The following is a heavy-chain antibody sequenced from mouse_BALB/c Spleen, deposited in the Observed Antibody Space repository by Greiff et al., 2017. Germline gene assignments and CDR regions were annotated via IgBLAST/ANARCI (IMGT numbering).Heavy chain of an antibody. D-gene: IGHD2-14*01. CDR3: TRTGYQYYYAMDY. CDR1: GYTFTSYW. V-gene: IGHV1S22*01. Sequence: LQQPGSELVRPGASVKLSCKASGYTFTSYWMHWVKQRPGQGLEWIGNIYPGSGSTNYDEKFKSKATLTVDTSSSTAYMQLSSLTSEDSAVYYCTRTGYQYYYAMDYWGQGTSVTVSS. J-gene: IGHJ4*01. CDR2: IYPGSGST.